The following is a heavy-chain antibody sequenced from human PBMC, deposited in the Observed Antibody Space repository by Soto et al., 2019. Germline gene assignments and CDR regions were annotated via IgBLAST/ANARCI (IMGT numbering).Heavy chain of an antibody. CDR1: GGSISSGGYY. J-gene: IGHJ4*02. V-gene: IGHV4-61*08. CDR2: IYYSGST. D-gene: IGHD4-17*01. Sequence: SETLSLTCTVSGGSISSGGYYWSWIRQHPGKGLEWIGYIYYSGSTNYNPSLKSRVTISVDTSKNQFSLKLSSVTAADTAVNYCARSVYGDSPDYWGQGTLVTV. CDR3: ARSVYGDSPDY.